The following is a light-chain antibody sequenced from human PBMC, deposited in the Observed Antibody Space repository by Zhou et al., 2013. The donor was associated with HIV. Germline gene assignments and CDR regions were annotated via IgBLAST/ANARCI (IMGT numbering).Light chain of an antibody. V-gene: IGKV3-11*01. CDR2: DAS. J-gene: IGKJ3*01. CDR3: QQRSNWLFT. Sequence: EIVLTQSPATLSLSPGERATLSCRASQSVSSYLAWYQHKPGQAPRLLIYDASTRATGIPARFSGRGSGTDFTLTISSLEPEDFAVYYCQQRSNWLFTFGPGTKVDIK. CDR1: QSVSSY.